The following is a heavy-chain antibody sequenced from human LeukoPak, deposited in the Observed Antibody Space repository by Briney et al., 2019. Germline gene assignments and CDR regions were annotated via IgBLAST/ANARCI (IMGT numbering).Heavy chain of an antibody. CDR3: ARVWSDSSGYYIYYFDY. D-gene: IGHD3-22*01. Sequence: SETLSLTCAVYGGSFSSYYWSWIRQPPGKGLEWIGEINHSGSTNYNPSLKSRVTISVDTSKNQFSPKLSSVTAADTAVYYCARVWSDSSGYYIYYFDYWGQGTLVTVSS. CDR1: GGSFSSYY. J-gene: IGHJ4*02. CDR2: INHSGST. V-gene: IGHV4-34*01.